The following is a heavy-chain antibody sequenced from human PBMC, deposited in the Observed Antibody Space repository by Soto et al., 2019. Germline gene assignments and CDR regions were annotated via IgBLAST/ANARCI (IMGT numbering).Heavy chain of an antibody. Sequence: QITLKESGPTLVKPTQTLTLTCTFSGFSLRTRGVGVGWIRQPPGKALEWLARIYWDDDKRYSPSLKSRLTIXKDTAKNQVVLRMTNAGPGDSGTYYCARSGDYYDSSGYINYWGQGTLVTVSS. J-gene: IGHJ4*02. D-gene: IGHD3-22*01. CDR2: IYWDDDK. CDR3: ARSGDYYDSSGYINY. CDR1: GFSLRTRGVG. V-gene: IGHV2-5*02.